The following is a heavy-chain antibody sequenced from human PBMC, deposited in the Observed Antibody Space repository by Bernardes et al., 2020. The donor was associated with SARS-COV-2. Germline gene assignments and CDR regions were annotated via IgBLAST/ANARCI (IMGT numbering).Heavy chain of an antibody. Sequence: GGSLRLSCTASGFPFGDYRVNWFRQAPGKGLVWVGMIRSKPYGGTTEYVASVKGRFTISRDDSESVAYLQLNGLKTEDTAVYYCSRTREGHNSWYYYGMDVWGQGTTVTVSS. CDR2: IRSKPYGGTT. J-gene: IGHJ6*02. CDR3: SRTREGHNSWYYYGMDV. CDR1: GFPFGDYR. V-gene: IGHV3-49*03.